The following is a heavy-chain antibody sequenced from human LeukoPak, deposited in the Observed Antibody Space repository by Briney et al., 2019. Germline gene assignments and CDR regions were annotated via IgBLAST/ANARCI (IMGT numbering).Heavy chain of an antibody. CDR3: ASPYDSSGSELNFDY. CDR2: INTNTGNP. D-gene: IGHD3-22*01. V-gene: IGHV7-4-1*02. J-gene: IGHJ4*02. CDR1: GYTFTSYA. Sequence: ASVKVSCKASGYTFTSYAMNWVRQAPGQGLEWMGWINTNTGNPTYAQGFTGRFVFSLGTSVSTAYLQISSLKAEDTAVYYCASPYDSSGSELNFDYWGQGTLVTVSS.